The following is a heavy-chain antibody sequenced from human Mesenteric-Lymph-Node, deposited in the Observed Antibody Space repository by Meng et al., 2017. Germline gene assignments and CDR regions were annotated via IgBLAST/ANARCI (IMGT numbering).Heavy chain of an antibody. Sequence: SVKVSCKASGYTFTSYGISWVRQAPGQGLEWMGRIIPILGIANYAQKFQGRVTITADKSTSTAYMELRSLRSDDTAVYYCARDQYSSSWYDFDYWGQGTLVTVSS. V-gene: IGHV1-69*04. D-gene: IGHD6-13*01. J-gene: IGHJ4*02. CDR1: GYTFTSYG. CDR3: ARDQYSSSWYDFDY. CDR2: IIPILGIA.